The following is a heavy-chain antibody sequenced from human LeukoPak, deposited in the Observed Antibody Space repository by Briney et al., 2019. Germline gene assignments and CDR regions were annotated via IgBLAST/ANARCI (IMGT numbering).Heavy chain of an antibody. CDR3: ARGTYGSGSYY. CDR1: GVSISSGDYY. V-gene: IGHV4-30-4*08. D-gene: IGHD3-10*01. J-gene: IGHJ4*02. CDR2: IYYSGTT. Sequence: SETLSLTCTVSGVSISSGDYYWSWIRQPPGKGLEWIGYIYYSGTTYYNPSLKSRVTISVDTSKNQFSLKLTSVTAADTAVYYCARGTYGSGSYYWGQGTLVTVSS.